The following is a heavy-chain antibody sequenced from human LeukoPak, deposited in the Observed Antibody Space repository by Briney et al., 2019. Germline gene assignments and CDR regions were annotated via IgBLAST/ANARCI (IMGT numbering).Heavy chain of an antibody. CDR1: GYSFTSYW. D-gene: IGHD6-13*01. CDR3: ARPRDPMSSSWYPSNAFDI. Sequence: GESLKISCKGSGYSFTSYWIGWVRQMPGKGLEWMGIIYPGDSDTRYSPSFQGQVTISADKSISTAYLQWSSLKASDTAMYYCARPRDPMSSSWYPSNAFDIWGQGTMVTVSS. J-gene: IGHJ3*02. CDR2: IYPGDSDT. V-gene: IGHV5-51*01.